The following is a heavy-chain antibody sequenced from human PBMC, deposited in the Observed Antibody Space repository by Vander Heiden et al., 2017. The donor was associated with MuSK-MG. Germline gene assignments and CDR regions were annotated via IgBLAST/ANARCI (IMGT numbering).Heavy chain of an antibody. V-gene: IGHV3-7*01. CDR1: GFTFSSFW. CDR2: IKQDGNEK. Sequence: EVRLVESGGGLVQSGGSLSLSCKTSGFTFSSFWMTWVRQAPGKGLEWVAHIKQDGNEKYYEASVKGRFTISRDNAQNSVSLQMDTLRPEDTAVYFCARAPYYYYLDAWGEGTTVKVSS. CDR3: ARAPYYYYLDA. J-gene: IGHJ6*03.